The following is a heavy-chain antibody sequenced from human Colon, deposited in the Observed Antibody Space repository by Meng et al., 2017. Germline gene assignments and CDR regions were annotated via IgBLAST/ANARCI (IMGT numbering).Heavy chain of an antibody. CDR3: ARDRVPGKY. CDR1: GSSVSSGTYY. D-gene: IGHD1-14*01. J-gene: IGHJ4*02. CDR2: IYYSGTT. V-gene: IGHV4-61*01. Sequence: QVHRLESGPGVVGPSATLSLTCTVSGSSVSSGTYYWCWIRQPPGKGLGWIGCIYYSGTTNYHPSLKSRVTISVDTSKNQFSLKLSSVTPADTAVYFCARDRVPGKYWGQGTLVTVSS.